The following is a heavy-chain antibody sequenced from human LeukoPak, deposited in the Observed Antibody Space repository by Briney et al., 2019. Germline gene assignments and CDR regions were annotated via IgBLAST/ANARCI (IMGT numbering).Heavy chain of an antibody. CDR3: ARRLTGVDY. V-gene: IGHV1-2*02. CDR1: GYSFTDYY. D-gene: IGHD7-27*01. CDR2: INPNSGGT. Sequence: ASVKVSCKASGYSFTDYYMNWVRQAPGQGLEWMGWINPNSGGTNYAQNFQGRVTMTRDTSISTVYMELNSLRSDDTAVYYCARRLTGVDYWGQGTQVTVSS. J-gene: IGHJ4*02.